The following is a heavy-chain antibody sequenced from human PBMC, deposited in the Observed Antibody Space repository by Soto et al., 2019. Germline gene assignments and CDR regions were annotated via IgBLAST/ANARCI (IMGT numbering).Heavy chain of an antibody. J-gene: IGHJ3*02. Sequence: PGGSLRLSCAASGFTFSSYGMHWVRQAPGKGLEWVAVISYDGSNKYYADSVKGRFTISRDNSKNTLYLQMNSLRAEDTAVYYCAKVQVGNYDILTGYFDAFDIWGQGTMVTVSS. CDR3: AKVQVGNYDILTGYFDAFDI. D-gene: IGHD3-9*01. V-gene: IGHV3-30*18. CDR1: GFTFSSYG. CDR2: ISYDGSNK.